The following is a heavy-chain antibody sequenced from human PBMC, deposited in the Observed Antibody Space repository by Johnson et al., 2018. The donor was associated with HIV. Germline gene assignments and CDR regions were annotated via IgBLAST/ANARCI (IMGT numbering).Heavy chain of an antibody. CDR1: GFTFSTYG. V-gene: IGHV3-33*01. Sequence: QVQLVESGGGVVQPGRSLRLSCAVSGFTFSTYGMHWVRQGPGKGLEWVAVIWYDGSNKYYAASVKGRFTISRDNSKNTLYLQMNSLRAEATAVYYCARPSVITTLTTTPWAFDIWGQGTKVIVSS. D-gene: IGHD4-17*01. J-gene: IGHJ3*02. CDR2: IWYDGSNK. CDR3: ARPSVITTLTTTPWAFDI.